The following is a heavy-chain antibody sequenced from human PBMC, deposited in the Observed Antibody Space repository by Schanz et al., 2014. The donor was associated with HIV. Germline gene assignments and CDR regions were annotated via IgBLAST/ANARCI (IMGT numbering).Heavy chain of an antibody. CDR1: GYTFSSYD. CDR3: ARDDVLDSLAS. J-gene: IGHJ5*02. CDR2: MNPNSGHT. Sequence: QVQLVQSGAEVKNPGASVKVSCKASGYTFSSYDINWVRQATGQGLEWMGWMNPNSGHTGYAQKFQGRVTMTRDTSTSTVYMELSSLRSEDTALYYCARDDVLDSLASWGQGTLVTVSS. D-gene: IGHD2-21*01. V-gene: IGHV1-8*01.